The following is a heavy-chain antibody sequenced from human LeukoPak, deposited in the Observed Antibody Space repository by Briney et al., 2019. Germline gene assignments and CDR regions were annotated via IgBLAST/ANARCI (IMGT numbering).Heavy chain of an antibody. CDR3: AGSGSGSFIDY. V-gene: IGHV4-59*08. CDR2: IYYSGST. J-gene: IGHJ4*02. Sequence: PSETLSPTCTVSGGSISSYYWSWIRQPPGKGLEWIGYIYYSGSTNYNPSLKSRVTISVDTSKNQFSLKLSSVTAADTAVYYCAGSGSGSFIDYWGQGTLVTVSS. D-gene: IGHD3-10*01. CDR1: GGSISSYY.